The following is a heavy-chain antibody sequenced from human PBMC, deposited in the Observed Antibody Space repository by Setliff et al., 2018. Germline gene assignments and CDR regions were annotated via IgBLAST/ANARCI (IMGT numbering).Heavy chain of an antibody. Sequence: PSETLSLTCAASGGTFTYYYWTWIRQPPGKGLEWIGEINHSGTTNYNPSLKSRVIISVDTAQNQFSLSLRSVTAADTAVYYCARTGTYRYFDYWGQGTLVTVSS. CDR3: ARTGTYRYFDY. D-gene: IGHD1-1*01. V-gene: IGHV4-34*01. CDR1: GGTFTYYY. J-gene: IGHJ4*02. CDR2: INHSGTT.